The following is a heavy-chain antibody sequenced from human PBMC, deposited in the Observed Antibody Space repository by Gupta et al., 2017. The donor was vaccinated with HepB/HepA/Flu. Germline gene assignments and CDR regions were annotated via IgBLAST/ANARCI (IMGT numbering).Heavy chain of an antibody. Sequence: QVQLQQWVAGLLKPSETLSLSCAVSGESFSGYFWSWIRQSPGKGLEWIGEINDRGSSNYNPSLKSRVTLSVDTSRKQISLNVSSVTAADTALYYCARVITMVRGIPYYRIDVWGRGTTVTVSS. CDR1: GESFSGYF. CDR2: INDRGSS. V-gene: IGHV4-34*02. J-gene: IGHJ6*01. CDR3: ARVITMVRGIPYYRIDV. D-gene: IGHD3-10*01.